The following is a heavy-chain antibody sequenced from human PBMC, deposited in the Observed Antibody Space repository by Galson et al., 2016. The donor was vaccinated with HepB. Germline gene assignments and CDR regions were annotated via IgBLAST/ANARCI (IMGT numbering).Heavy chain of an antibody. J-gene: IGHJ5*02. V-gene: IGHV4-39*02. CDR2: IDAGGSN. Sequence: ETLSLTCSVSGDSIRSSCYYWGWIRQPPGKGLEWIGEIDAGGSNTYNPSVKGRVPIPLDGSTTSISLKLTPVTAADPGLYFCARGRAGFPVPLAPWGLGTLVTVTS. CDR1: GDSIRSSCYY. CDR3: ARGRAGFPVPLAP.